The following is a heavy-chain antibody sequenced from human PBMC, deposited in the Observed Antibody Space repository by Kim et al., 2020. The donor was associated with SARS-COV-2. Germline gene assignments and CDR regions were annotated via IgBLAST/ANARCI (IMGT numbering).Heavy chain of an antibody. V-gene: IGHV4-31*03. CDR3: ARSPLTIFGVVTAFDI. Sequence: SETLSLTCTVSGGSISSGGYYWSWIRQHPGKGLEWFGYIYYSGSTYYNPALKSRVTISVDTSKNQFSLKLSSVTATDTAVYYCARSPLTIFGVVTAFDIWGQGTMVTVSS. CDR2: IYYSGST. D-gene: IGHD3-3*01. CDR1: GGSISSGGYY. J-gene: IGHJ3*02.